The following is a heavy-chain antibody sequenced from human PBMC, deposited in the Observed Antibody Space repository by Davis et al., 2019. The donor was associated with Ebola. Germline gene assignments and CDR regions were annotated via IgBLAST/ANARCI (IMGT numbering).Heavy chain of an antibody. Sequence: MPSETLSLTCTISGGSISSYYWSWIRQPPGKGLEWIGYIYYSGSTNYNPSLKSRVTISVDTSKNQFSLKLSYVTAADTAVYYCASRGGSGSYRDWFDPWGQGTLVTVSS. D-gene: IGHD3-10*01. CDR3: ASRGGSGSYRDWFDP. J-gene: IGHJ5*02. CDR2: IYYSGST. CDR1: GGSISSYY. V-gene: IGHV4-59*01.